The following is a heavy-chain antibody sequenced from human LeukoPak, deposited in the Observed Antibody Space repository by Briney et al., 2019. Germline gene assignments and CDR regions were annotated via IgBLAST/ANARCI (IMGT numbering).Heavy chain of an antibody. CDR1: GLSVSSNY. CDR2: IYRDGSS. V-gene: IGHV3-66*01. D-gene: IGHD4-23*01. J-gene: IGHJ3*02. CDR3: ARMGLRWYHNAFDI. Sequence: GGSLRLSCVASGLSVSSNYMSWVRLAPGKGLEWVSVIYRDGSSYYAESVKGRFTISRDNSKNTLYIQMNSLRAEDTAVYYCARMGLRWYHNAFDIWGQGTMVTVSS.